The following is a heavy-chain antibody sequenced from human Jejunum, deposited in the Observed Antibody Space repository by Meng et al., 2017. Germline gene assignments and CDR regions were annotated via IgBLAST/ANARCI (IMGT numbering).Heavy chain of an antibody. J-gene: IGHJ4*02. D-gene: IGHD3-22*01. CDR3: ARAFRDYDSSSYYYWYYFDS. V-gene: IGHV3-66*02. Sequence: GESLKISCIASGFTFNHAWMSWVRQAPGKGLEWVSVIYGGGSTSYPDSVKGRFTISRDHSKNTLYLQMNSLRAEGTAVYYCARAFRDYDSSSYYYWYYFDSWGQGTLVTVSS. CDR1: GFTFNHAW. CDR2: IYGGGST.